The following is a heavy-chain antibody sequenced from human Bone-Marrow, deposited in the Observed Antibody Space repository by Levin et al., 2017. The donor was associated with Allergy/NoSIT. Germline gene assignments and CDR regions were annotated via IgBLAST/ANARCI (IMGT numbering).Heavy chain of an antibody. CDR3: AKDWYMESSGSGSDRACDY. V-gene: IGHV3-23*01. CDR1: GFTFSSYA. CDR2: ISGSGGST. Sequence: GGSLRLSCAASGFTFSSYAMSWVRQAPGKGLEWVSAISGSGGSTYYADSVKGRFTISRDNSKNTLYLQMNSLRAEDTAVYYCAKDWYMESSGSGSDRACDYWGQGTLVTVSS. J-gene: IGHJ4*02. D-gene: IGHD3-10*01.